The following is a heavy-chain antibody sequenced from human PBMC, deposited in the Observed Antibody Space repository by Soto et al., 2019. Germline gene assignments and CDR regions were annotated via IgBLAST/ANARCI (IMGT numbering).Heavy chain of an antibody. Sequence: PGESQKISCQGSGYSFTSSWISWVRQMPGEGLEWMGRIDPSDSYINYSPSFQGRVTISADKSISTAYLQWSSLKASDTAFFYCARRGSSSSFFYHSWGQGPLVTSPQ. D-gene: IGHD6-6*01. CDR3: ARRGSSSSFFYHS. V-gene: IGHV5-10-1*01. CDR2: IDPSDSYI. J-gene: IGHJ4*02. CDR1: GYSFTSSW.